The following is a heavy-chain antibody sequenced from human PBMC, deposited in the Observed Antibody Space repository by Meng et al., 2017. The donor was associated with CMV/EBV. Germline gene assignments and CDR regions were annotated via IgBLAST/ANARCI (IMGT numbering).Heavy chain of an antibody. CDR3: ARAVAGTAGDSDY. J-gene: IGHJ4*02. D-gene: IGHD6-19*01. CDR2: ISSSSSTI. V-gene: IGHV3-48*04. CDR1: GFTFSSYS. Sequence: GGSLRLSCAASGFTFSSYSMNWVRQAPGKGLEWVSYISSSSSTIYYADSVKGRFTISRDNAKYSLYLQMNSLRAEDTAVYYCARAVAGTAGDSDYWGQGTLVTVSS.